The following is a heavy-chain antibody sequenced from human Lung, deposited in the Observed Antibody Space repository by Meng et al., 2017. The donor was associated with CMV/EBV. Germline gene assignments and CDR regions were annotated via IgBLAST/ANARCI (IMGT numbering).Heavy chain of an antibody. CDR2: IWYDGSNK. V-gene: IGHV3-33*06. J-gene: IGHJ4*02. D-gene: IGHD3-3*01. Sequence: GESLKISCAASGFTFSSYGMHWVRQAPGKGLEWVAVIWYDGSNKYYADSVKGRFTISRDNSKNTLYLQMNSLRAEDTAVYYCAKDLFDFWSGYVGTFDYWXQGTXVTVYS. CDR3: AKDLFDFWSGYVGTFDY. CDR1: GFTFSSYG.